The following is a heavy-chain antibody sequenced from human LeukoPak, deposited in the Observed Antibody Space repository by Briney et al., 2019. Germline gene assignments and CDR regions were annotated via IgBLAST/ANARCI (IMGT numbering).Heavy chain of an antibody. CDR3: ASDLYYDSRSFDY. CDR2: ISWNSGSV. J-gene: IGHJ4*02. D-gene: IGHD3-22*01. CDR1: GFTFDDYA. Sequence: GGSLRLSCAASGFTFDDYAMHWVRQGPGKGLEWLSGISWNSGSVGYADSVKGRFTISRDNAKNSLYLQMNSLRAEDTALYYCASDLYYDSRSFDYWGQGTLVTVSS. V-gene: IGHV3-9*01.